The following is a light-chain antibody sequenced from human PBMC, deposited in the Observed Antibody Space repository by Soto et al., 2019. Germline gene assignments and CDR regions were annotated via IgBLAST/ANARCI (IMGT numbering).Light chain of an antibody. CDR1: SSTIGARYD. V-gene: IGLV1-40*01. J-gene: IGLJ1*01. CDR3: QSYDSSLNRV. CDR2: GDN. Sequence: VLTRPPPGFRGPREQITLPLPRGSSTIGARYDVHWYRQLPGAAPKLLLYGDNNRPSGVPDRFSGSKSGASASLAITGLQADDEADYYCQSYDSSLNRVFGTGTKVTVL.